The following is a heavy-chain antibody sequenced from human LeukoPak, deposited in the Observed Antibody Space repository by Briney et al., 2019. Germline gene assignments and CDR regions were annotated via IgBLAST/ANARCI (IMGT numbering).Heavy chain of an antibody. J-gene: IGHJ4*02. V-gene: IGHV4-39*01. CDR3: ARLARGAAADYDY. D-gene: IGHD6-13*01. Sequence: SETLSLTCTVSGGSISSSSYYWGWIRQPPGKGLEWIGSIYYSGSTYYNPSLKSRVTISVDTSKNQFSLKLSSVTAADTAVYHCARLARGAAADYDYWGQGTLVTVSS. CDR1: GGSISSSSYY. CDR2: IYYSGST.